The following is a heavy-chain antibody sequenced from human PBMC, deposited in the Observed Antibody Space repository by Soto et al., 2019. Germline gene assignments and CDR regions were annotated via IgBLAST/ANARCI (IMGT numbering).Heavy chain of an antibody. V-gene: IGHV5-51*01. CDR2: VYPSDSEV. Sequence: GESLKISCEGTGYCFSSSWIGWVRQKPGKGVEWLGNVYPSDSEVRYRPAFEGQGNISADNSINTASLQLLNLMASDTAIYYCTKGATSPFGSWGQGTRDTVSP. CDR1: GYCFSSSW. D-gene: IGHD3-3*01. J-gene: IGHJ5*02. CDR3: TKGATSPFGS.